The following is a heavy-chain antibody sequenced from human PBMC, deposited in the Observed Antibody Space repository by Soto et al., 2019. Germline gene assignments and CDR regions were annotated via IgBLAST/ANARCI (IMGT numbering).Heavy chain of an antibody. CDR1: GFTFSSYG. Sequence: SLRLSCAASGFTFSSYGMHWVRQAPGKGLEWVAVIWYDGSNKYYADSVKGRFTISRDNSKNTLYLQMNSLRAEDTAVYYCEREQVENWFDPWGQGTLVTVSS. D-gene: IGHD2-15*01. V-gene: IGHV3-33*01. J-gene: IGHJ5*02. CDR2: IWYDGSNK. CDR3: EREQVENWFDP.